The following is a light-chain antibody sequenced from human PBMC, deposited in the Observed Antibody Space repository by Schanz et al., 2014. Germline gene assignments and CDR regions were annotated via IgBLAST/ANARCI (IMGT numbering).Light chain of an antibody. CDR3: QQYGRSPWT. J-gene: IGKJ1*01. CDR1: QSISSSY. V-gene: IGKV3-20*01. Sequence: EIVLTQSPGTLSLSPGERATLSCRASQSISSSYLAWYQQKPGQAPRLLIYDASNRATGIPARFSGSGSVTDFTLTISRLEPEDFAVYYCQQYGRSPWTFGQGTKVEIK. CDR2: DAS.